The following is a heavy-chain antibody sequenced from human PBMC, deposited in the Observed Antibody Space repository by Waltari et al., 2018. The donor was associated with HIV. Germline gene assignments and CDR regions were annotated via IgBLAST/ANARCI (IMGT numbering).Heavy chain of an antibody. D-gene: IGHD6-19*01. CDR1: GYTFTGYY. J-gene: IGHJ4*02. CDR2: INPNSGGT. CDR3: ARDEGSGWYLRHGY. Sequence: QVQLVQSGAEVKKPGASVTVSCKASGYTFTGYYLHWVRQAPGQGLEWMGWINPNSGGTNYAQKFQGRVTMTRDTSISTAYMELSRLRSDDMAVYYCARDEGSGWYLRHGYWGQGTLVTVSS. V-gene: IGHV1-2*02.